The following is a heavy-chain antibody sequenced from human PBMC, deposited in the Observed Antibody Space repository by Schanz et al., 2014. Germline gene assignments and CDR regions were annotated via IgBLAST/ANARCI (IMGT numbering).Heavy chain of an antibody. Sequence: EVHLLDSGGGLVQPGGSLRLSCAASGFTFSTFAMHWVRQAPGKGLEYISAISNNGDSTYYADSVKGRFTISRDNSKNTLSLQMSSLRVDDMAVYYCGREGTGMAGWYFELWGRGTLVTGSS. CDR1: GFTFSTFA. D-gene: IGHD5-18*01. J-gene: IGHJ2*01. CDR2: ISNNGDST. CDR3: GREGTGMAGWYFEL. V-gene: IGHV3-64D*06.